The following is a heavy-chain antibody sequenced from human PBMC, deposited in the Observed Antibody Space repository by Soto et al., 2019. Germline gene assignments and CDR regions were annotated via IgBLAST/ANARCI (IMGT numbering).Heavy chain of an antibody. CDR2: ISAYNGNT. J-gene: IGHJ6*02. CDR1: GYTFTSYG. CDR3: ARETVTTGWYYYGMDV. D-gene: IGHD4-17*01. V-gene: IGHV1-18*01. Sequence: QVQLVQSGAEVKKPGASVKVSCKASGYTFTSYGISWVRQAPGQGLEWMGWISAYNGNTNYAQKLQGRVTMTTDTFTSTAYMELRSLRSDDTAVYYCARETVTTGWYYYGMDVWGQGTTVTVSS.